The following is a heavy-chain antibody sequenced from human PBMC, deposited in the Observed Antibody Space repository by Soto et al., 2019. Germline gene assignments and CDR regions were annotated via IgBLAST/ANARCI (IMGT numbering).Heavy chain of an antibody. CDR2: IYYSGST. D-gene: IGHD2-21*02. CDR3: ARVCGGDCHYGMDV. Sequence: QVQLQESGPGLVKPSQTLSLTCTVSGGSISSGGSYWSWIRQHPGKGLEWIGFIYYSGSTYYNPSLKSRVTMSVDTSKNQFSLKLSSVTPADTAVYYRARVCGGDCHYGMDVWGQGTTVTVSS. J-gene: IGHJ6*02. CDR1: GGSISSGGSY. V-gene: IGHV4-31*03.